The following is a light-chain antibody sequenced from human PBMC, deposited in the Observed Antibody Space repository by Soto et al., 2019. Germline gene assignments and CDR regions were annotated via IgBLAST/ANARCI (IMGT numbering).Light chain of an antibody. Sequence: QSALTQPRTVSGSPGQSVTMSCTGTSSDVGRHNYVSWYQQHPGKAPKLMIYDVSKRPSGVPDRFSGSKSGNTASLTISGLQAEDEADYFCCAYAGSYPVGFGGGTKGTVL. V-gene: IGLV2-11*01. CDR2: DVS. CDR3: CAYAGSYPVG. J-gene: IGLJ2*01. CDR1: SSDVGRHNY.